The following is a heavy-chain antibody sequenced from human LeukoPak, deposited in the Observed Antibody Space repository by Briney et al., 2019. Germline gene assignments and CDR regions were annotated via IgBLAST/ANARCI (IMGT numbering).Heavy chain of an antibody. CDR1: GGSISSSSYY. D-gene: IGHD6-13*01. J-gene: IGHJ4*02. CDR3: ASNFQSSSWYNY. Sequence: SETLSLTCTVSGGSISSSSYYWGWVRQPPGKGREWIGSIYYSGSTYYNPSLKSRVTISLDTSKNQFSLKLSSVTAADTAVYYCASNFQSSSWYNYWGQGTLVTVSS. V-gene: IGHV4-39*07. CDR2: IYYSGST.